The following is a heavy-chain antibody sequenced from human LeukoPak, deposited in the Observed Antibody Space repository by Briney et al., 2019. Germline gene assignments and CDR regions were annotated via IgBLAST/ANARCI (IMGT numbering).Heavy chain of an antibody. CDR1: GVTFCDYA. D-gene: IGHD3-10*02. CDR2: IRSKAYGETT. V-gene: IGHV3-49*04. CDR3: TRGLGSGSYYYYYYYGMDV. Sequence: GGSLRLSCTAPGVTFCDYAMSWVRQAPGKGLEWVGFIRSKAYGETTEYAASVKGRFTIYRDDSKSIAYLQMNSLKTEDTAVYYCTRGLGSGSYYYYYYYGMDVWGQGTTVTVSS. J-gene: IGHJ6*02.